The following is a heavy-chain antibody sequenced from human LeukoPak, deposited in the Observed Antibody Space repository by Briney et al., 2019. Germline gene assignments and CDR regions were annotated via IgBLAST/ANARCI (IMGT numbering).Heavy chain of an antibody. CDR1: GFTFSSYS. CDR2: ISSSSSYI. D-gene: IGHD1-26*01. CDR3: AREWELLDDAFDI. V-gene: IGHV3-21*01. Sequence: GGSLRLSCAASGFTFSSYSMNWVRQAPGKGLEWVSSISSSSSYIYYADSVKGRFTISRDNAKNSLYLQMNSLRAEDTAVYYCAREWELLDDAFDIWGQGTMSPSLQ. J-gene: IGHJ3*02.